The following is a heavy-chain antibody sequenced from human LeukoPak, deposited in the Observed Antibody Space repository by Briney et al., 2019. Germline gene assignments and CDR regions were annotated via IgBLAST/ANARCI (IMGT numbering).Heavy chain of an antibody. D-gene: IGHD4-17*01. Sequence: LSGGSLRLSCAASGFTVSSNYMSWVRQAPGKGLEWVANIKQDGSEKYYVDSVKGRFTISRDNAKNSLYLQMNSLRAEDTAVYYCARDDYGDEGNYWGQGTLVTVSS. J-gene: IGHJ4*02. CDR2: IKQDGSEK. CDR1: GFTVSSNY. V-gene: IGHV3-7*01. CDR3: ARDDYGDEGNY.